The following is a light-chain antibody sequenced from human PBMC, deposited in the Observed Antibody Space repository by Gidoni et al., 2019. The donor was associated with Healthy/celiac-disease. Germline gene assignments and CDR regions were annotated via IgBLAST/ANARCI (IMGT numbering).Light chain of an antibody. CDR2: DVS. Sequence: QSALTQPASVSGSPGPSITISCTGTSRDVGGYNYVSWYKQHPGKAPKLMIYDVSNRPSGVSNRFSGSKSGNTASLTISGLQAEDEADYYCSSYTSSSTRVFGGGTKLTVL. CDR3: SSYTSSSTRV. CDR1: SRDVGGYNY. V-gene: IGLV2-14*01. J-gene: IGLJ2*01.